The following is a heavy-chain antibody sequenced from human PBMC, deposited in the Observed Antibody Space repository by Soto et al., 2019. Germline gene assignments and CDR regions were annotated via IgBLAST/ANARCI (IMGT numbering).Heavy chain of an antibody. CDR2: IYHSGST. CDR1: GGSISSSNW. Sequence: KPSETLSLTCAVSGGSISSSNWWSWVRQPPGKGLEWIGEIYHSGSTNYNPSLKSRVTISVDKSKNQFSLKLSSVTAADTAVYYCAREVYDILTGYYRGTWWFGTWGQGTLVTVSS. J-gene: IGHJ5*02. V-gene: IGHV4-4*02. D-gene: IGHD3-9*01. CDR3: AREVYDILTGYYRGTWWFGT.